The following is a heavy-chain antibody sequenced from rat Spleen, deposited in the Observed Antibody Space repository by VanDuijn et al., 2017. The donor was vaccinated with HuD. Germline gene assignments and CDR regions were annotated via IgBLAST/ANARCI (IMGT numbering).Heavy chain of an antibody. V-gene: IGHV5S23*01. Sequence: EVQLVESGGGLVQPGRSLKLSCAASGFTFSDYAMAWVRQAPTKGLEWVASISTGGGTTYYRDSVEGRFTISRDNAKSTLYLQMDSLRSEDTATYYCATGAALYWGQGVMVTFSS. CDR1: GFTFSDYA. J-gene: IGHJ2*01. CDR2: ISTGGGTT. D-gene: IGHD1-2*01. CDR3: ATGAALY.